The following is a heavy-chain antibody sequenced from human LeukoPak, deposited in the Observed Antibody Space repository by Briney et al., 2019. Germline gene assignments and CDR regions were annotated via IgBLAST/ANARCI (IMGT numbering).Heavy chain of an antibody. CDR3: ARFPGGGYDLLYYGMDV. CDR2: IYPGDSDT. Sequence: GASLQISCKGSGYSFTSYWIGWVRQMPGKGLEWMGIIYPGDSDTRYSPSFQGQVTISADKSISTAYLQWSSLKASDTAMYYCARFPGGGYDLLYYGMDVWGQGTTVTVSS. V-gene: IGHV5-51*01. CDR1: GYSFTSYW. D-gene: IGHD5-12*01. J-gene: IGHJ6*02.